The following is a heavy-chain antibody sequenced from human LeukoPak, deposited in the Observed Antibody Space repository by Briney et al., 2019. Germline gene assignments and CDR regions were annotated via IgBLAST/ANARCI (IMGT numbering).Heavy chain of an antibody. CDR1: GFTFSTYW. Sequence: GGSLRLSCAASGFTFSTYWTSWVRQAPGKGLEWVANIKEDGSEKYYGDSVKGRFTISRDNAKNSLYLQMNSLRAEDTAVYYCARDSSGYQWGQGTLVTVSS. CDR2: IKEDGSEK. CDR3: ARDSSGYQ. J-gene: IGHJ4*02. D-gene: IGHD3-22*01. V-gene: IGHV3-7*01.